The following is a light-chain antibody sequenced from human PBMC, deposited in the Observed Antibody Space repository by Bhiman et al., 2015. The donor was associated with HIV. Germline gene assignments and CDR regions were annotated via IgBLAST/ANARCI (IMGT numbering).Light chain of an antibody. V-gene: IGLV1-51*02. CDR3: GTWDNSLSAWV. CDR2: END. CDR1: SSNIGNNY. J-gene: IGLJ3*02. Sequence: QSVLTQPPSVSAAPGQKVTLSCSGTSSNIGNNYVSWYQQVPGAAPKVLIYENDKRPSGIPDRFSGSKSGASATLAITGLQTGDEADYYCGTWDNSLSAWVFGGGTKVTVL.